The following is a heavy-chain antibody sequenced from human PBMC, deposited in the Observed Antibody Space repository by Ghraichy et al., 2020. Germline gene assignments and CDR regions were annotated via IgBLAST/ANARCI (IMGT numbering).Heavy chain of an antibody. V-gene: IGHV3-23*05. CDR3: AKGSGSQNKYYFDP. CDR1: RFTFSSFA. J-gene: IGHJ4*02. Sequence: GESLNISCAASRFTFSSFAMTWVRQAPGMGLEWVSTINYNGRTTYYADSVKGRFAISRDNSKDTLYLQMNSLRAGDTAIYYCAKGSGSQNKYYFDPWGQGTLVTVSS. CDR2: INYNGRTT. D-gene: IGHD3-10*01.